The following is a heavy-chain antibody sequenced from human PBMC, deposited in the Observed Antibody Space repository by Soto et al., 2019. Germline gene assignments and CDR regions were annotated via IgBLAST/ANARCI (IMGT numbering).Heavy chain of an antibody. D-gene: IGHD3-22*01. CDR1: GGTFNSYD. V-gene: IGHV1-69*13. CDR2: IIPIVETP. Sequence: SVKVSCKASGGTFNSYDINWVRQAPGQGLEWMGGIIPIVETPKYAQKFQGRVTITADESTNTVYMELSSLRSEDTAMYYCARLSRPNYYDTSGFFKDNWFDPWGRGTLVTVSS. J-gene: IGHJ5*02. CDR3: ARLSRPNYYDTSGFFKDNWFDP.